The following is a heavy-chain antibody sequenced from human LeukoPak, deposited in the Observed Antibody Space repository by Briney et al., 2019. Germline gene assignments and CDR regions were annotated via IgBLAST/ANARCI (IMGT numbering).Heavy chain of an antibody. J-gene: IGHJ4*02. CDR2: IYYSGST. V-gene: IGHV4-61*08. CDR1: GGSISSGGYY. CDR3: ARGGDSGYDYLDY. D-gene: IGHD5-12*01. Sequence: SETLSLTCTVSGGSISSGGYYWSWIRQHPGKGLEWIGYIYYSGSTTYNPSLKSRVTISVDTSKNQFSLKLSSVTAADTAVYYCARGGDSGYDYLDYWGQGILVTVSS.